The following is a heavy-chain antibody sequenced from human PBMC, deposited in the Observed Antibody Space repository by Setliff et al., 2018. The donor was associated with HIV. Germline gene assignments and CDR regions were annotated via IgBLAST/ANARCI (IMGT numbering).Heavy chain of an antibody. CDR1: GFSLYTRGVG. CDR2: IYWDDYK. CDR3: AHRPYNSPNWFDP. D-gene: IGHD1-20*01. V-gene: IGHV2-5*02. Sequence: SGPTLVNPTQTLTVTCTFSGFSLYTRGVGVGWIRQPPGKALEWLAVIYWDDYKHYSPSLKNRLTITKDTSKNHVVLTMTNVDPDDTGTYYCAHRPYNSPNWFDPWGQGTLVTVSS. J-gene: IGHJ5*02.